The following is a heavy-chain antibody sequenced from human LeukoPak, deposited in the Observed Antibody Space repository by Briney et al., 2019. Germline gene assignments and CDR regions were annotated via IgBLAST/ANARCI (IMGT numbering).Heavy chain of an antibody. J-gene: IGHJ6*02. CDR3: ARDKTTYYYDSSGYSNSMDV. V-gene: IGHV1-46*02. CDR1: GYTVNSYG. Sequence: ASVKVSCKASGYTVNSYGISWVRQSPGQGLEWMGIINPSGGSTSYAQKFQGRVTMTRDTSTSTVYMELSSLRSEDTAVYYCARDKTTYYYDSSGYSNSMDVWGQGTTVTVSS. CDR2: INPSGGST. D-gene: IGHD3-22*01.